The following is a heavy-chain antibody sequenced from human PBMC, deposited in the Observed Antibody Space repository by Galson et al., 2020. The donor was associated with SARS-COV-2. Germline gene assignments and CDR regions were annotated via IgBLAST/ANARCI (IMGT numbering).Heavy chain of an antibody. V-gene: IGHV3-33*01. D-gene: IGHD1-26*01. CDR1: GFTFSSYG. Sequence: GGSLRLSCAASGFTFSSYGMHWVRQAPGKGLEWVAVIWYDGSNKYYADSVKGRFTISRDNSKNTLYLQMNSLRAEDTAVYYCAREGDVSGSYPLDYWGQGTLVTVSS. CDR3: AREGDVSGSYPLDY. CDR2: IWYDGSNK. J-gene: IGHJ4*02.